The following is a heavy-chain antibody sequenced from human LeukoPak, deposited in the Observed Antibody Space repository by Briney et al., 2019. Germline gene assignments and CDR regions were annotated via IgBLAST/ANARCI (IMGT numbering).Heavy chain of an antibody. CDR3: ARDYGNGDYGAY. Sequence: ALVKVSCKASGYTFTSYGISWVRQAPGQGLEWMGWISAYNANTNYAQKLQGRVTMTTDTSTSTAYMELRSLRSDDTAVYYCARDYGNGDYGAYWGQGTLVTVSS. D-gene: IGHD4-17*01. V-gene: IGHV1-18*01. CDR2: ISAYNANT. J-gene: IGHJ4*02. CDR1: GYTFTSYG.